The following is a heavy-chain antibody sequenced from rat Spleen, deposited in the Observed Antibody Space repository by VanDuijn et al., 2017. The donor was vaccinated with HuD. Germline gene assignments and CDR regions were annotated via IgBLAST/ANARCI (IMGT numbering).Heavy chain of an antibody. CDR1: GFTFSDYD. D-gene: IGHD1-8*01. CDR3: ARLGYSSYFDY. V-gene: IGHV5-7*01. CDR2: ISYDGSTP. J-gene: IGHJ2*01. Sequence: EVQLAESGGGLVQPGRSLKLSCAASGFTFSDYDMVWVRQAPTKGLKWVASISYDGSTPYYRDSVKGRFTISRDNAKSTLYLQMDSLRSEDTATYYCARLGYSSYFDYWGQGVMVTVSS.